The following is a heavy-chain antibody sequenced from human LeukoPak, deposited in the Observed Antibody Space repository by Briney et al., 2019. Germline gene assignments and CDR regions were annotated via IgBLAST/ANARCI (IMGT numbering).Heavy chain of an antibody. CDR3: ARGDSSGYYLNY. V-gene: IGHV3-23*01. CDR2: ITSSGGST. CDR1: QFIFSTYA. Sequence: GGSLRLSCAASQFIFSTYAMSWVRQAPGKGLEWVSGITSSGGSTYYADSVRGRFTISRDNSKNTLYLQMNSLRVEDTAVYYCARGDSSGYYLNYWGQGTLVTVSS. J-gene: IGHJ4*02. D-gene: IGHD3-22*01.